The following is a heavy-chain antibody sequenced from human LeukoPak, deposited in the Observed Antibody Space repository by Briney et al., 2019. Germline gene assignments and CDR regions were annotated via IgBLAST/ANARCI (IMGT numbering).Heavy chain of an antibody. J-gene: IGHJ4*02. CDR2: IYYSGST. Sequence: PSETLSLTCTVSGGSISSSSYYCGWVRQPPGKGLEWIGNIYYSGSTYYNPSLKSRVTISVDTSKNQFSLRLSSVTAADTAVYYCAKTYGYNPFDYWGQGTLVTASS. CDR3: AKTYGYNPFDY. V-gene: IGHV4-39*01. D-gene: IGHD5-24*01. CDR1: GGSISSSSYY.